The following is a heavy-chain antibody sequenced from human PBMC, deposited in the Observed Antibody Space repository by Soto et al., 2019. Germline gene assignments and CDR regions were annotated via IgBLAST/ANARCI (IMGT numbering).Heavy chain of an antibody. V-gene: IGHV1-2*04. CDR3: ARNTYSSSWYYFDY. CDR1: GYTFTGYY. J-gene: IGHJ4*02. Sequence: ASVKVSCKASGYTFTGYYMHWVRQAPGQGLEWMGWINPNSGGTNYAQKFQGWVTMTRDTSISTAYMELSRLRSDDTAVYYCARNTYSSSWYYFDYWGQGTLVTVSS. CDR2: INPNSGGT. D-gene: IGHD6-13*01.